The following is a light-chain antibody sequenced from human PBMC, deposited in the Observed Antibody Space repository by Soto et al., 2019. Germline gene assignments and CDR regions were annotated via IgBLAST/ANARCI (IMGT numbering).Light chain of an antibody. CDR1: QGLVHRDGNTY. CDR2: QIS. J-gene: IGKJ2*01. CDR3: MQSAQFPHT. V-gene: IGKV2-24*01. Sequence: DVVMTQTPLSSRVTLGQPVSISCTSTQGLVHRDGNTYLSWLHQRPGQPPRLLIYQISNRFSGVPDRFSGSGAGTEFTLKISRVEAEDVGVYYCMQSAQFPHTFGQGTKLEIK.